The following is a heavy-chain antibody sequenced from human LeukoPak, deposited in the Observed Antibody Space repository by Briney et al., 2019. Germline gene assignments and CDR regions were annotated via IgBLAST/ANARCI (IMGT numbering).Heavy chain of an antibody. CDR2: IYYSGNT. CDR1: GGSISSSSYY. V-gene: IGHV4-39*02. Sequence: SETLSLTCAVSGGSISSSSYYWGWIRQPPGKGLEWIGNIYYSGNTYYNPSLKSRVTISVDTSKNQFSLKLSSVTAADTAVYYCARERAVTTYYYFDYWGQGTLVTVSS. CDR3: ARERAVTTYYYFDY. J-gene: IGHJ4*02. D-gene: IGHD4-17*01.